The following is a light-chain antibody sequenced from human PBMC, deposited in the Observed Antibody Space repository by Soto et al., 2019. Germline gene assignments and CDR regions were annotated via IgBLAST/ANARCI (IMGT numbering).Light chain of an antibody. V-gene: IGKV4-1*01. CDR2: WAS. Sequence: DIVMTQSPDSLAVSLGERATINCKSSQSVLYSSNNKNYLAWYQQKPGQPPKLLIYWASTRESGVPERFSGSGSGTDFTLTISSLQAEDVAVYYCQQYYSTPGTFGGGTKVDIK. J-gene: IGKJ4*01. CDR1: QSVLYSSNNKNY. CDR3: QQYYSTPGT.